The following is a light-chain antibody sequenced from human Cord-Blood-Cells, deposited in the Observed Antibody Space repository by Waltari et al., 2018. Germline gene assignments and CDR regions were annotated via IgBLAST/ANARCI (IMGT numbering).Light chain of an antibody. CDR3: QQSYSTPLT. J-gene: IGKJ4*01. CDR2: AAS. CDR1: QSISSY. Sequence: DIQMTQSPSYLSASVGDRVTLTCRASQSISSYLNWYQQKPGKAPKLLIYAASSLQSGVPSRFSGSGSGTDFTLTISSLQPEDFATYYCQQSYSTPLTFGGGTKVEIK. V-gene: IGKV1-39*01.